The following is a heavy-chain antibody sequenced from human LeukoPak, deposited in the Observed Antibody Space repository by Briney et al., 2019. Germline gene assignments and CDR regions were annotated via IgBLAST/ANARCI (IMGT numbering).Heavy chain of an antibody. J-gene: IGHJ4*02. V-gene: IGHV4-39*01. CDR1: SGSISSSSYY. Sequence: SETLSLTCTVSSGSISSSSYYWGWIRQPPGKGLEWIGSIYYSGTTYYNPSLKSRVTVSVDTSKNQFSLNLSSVTAADTAVYYCVRGSTLRHYQYWGQGTLVTVSS. CDR2: IYYSGTT. CDR3: VRGSTLRHYQY. D-gene: IGHD3-16*01.